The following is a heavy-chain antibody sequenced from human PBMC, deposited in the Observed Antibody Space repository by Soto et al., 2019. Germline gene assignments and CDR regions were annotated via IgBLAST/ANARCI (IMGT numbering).Heavy chain of an antibody. D-gene: IGHD1-26*01. CDR3: AHAYGGRSLY. Sequence: QITLKESGPTLVKPTQTLTLTCTFSGFSLTTDRVGVGWIRQPPGEALEWLAVIYWDDSKTYRPSLESRLTTTNDTSKTPVALTMTNMDSLDTATYYCAHAYGGRSLYWGQGTLVTVSS. V-gene: IGHV2-5*02. J-gene: IGHJ4*02. CDR2: IYWDDSK. CDR1: GFSLTTDRVG.